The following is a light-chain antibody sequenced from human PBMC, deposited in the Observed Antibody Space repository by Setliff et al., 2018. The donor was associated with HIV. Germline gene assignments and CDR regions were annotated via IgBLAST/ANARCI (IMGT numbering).Light chain of an antibody. CDR1: SSDVGGYNY. CDR3: SSYTSSSTYD. Sequence: QSALTQPASVSGSPGQSITISCTGTSSDVGGYNYVSWYQQHPGKAPKLMLYVVSKRPSGVSNRFSGSKSGNTASPTISGLQAEDEADYYCSSYTSSSTYDVGTGTKVTVL. V-gene: IGLV2-14*01. J-gene: IGLJ1*01. CDR2: VVS.